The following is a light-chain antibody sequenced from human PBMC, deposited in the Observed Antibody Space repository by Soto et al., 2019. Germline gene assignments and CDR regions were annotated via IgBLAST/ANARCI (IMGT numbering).Light chain of an antibody. CDR3: SSYRSSSTPYV. V-gene: IGLV2-14*01. CDR1: SNDVGGYKY. CDR2: EVS. Sequence: QSALTQPASVSGSPGQSITISCTGTSNDVGGYKYVAWYQQHPGKAPKLIIYEVSNRPSGVSNRFSGSKSGNTASLTISGLQAEDEAEYYCSSYRSSSTPYVFGSGTKLTVL. J-gene: IGLJ1*01.